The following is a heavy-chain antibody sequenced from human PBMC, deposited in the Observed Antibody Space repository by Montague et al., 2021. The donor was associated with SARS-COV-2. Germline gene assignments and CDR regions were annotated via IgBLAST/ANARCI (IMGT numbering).Heavy chain of an antibody. CDR3: ARDTRITMIVVVQGYGMDV. Sequence: SETLSLTCTISGGSISSDSYYWGWIRQPPGKGLEWIGTIYYSGSTYYSPSLKSRVTISVDTSKNQFSLKLSSVTAADAAVYYCARDTRITMIVVVQGYGMDVWGQGTTVTVSS. J-gene: IGHJ6*02. CDR1: GGSISSDSYY. D-gene: IGHD3-22*01. V-gene: IGHV4-39*07. CDR2: IYYSGST.